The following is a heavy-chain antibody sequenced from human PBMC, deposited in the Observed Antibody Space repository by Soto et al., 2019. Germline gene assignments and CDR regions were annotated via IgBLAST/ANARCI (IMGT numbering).Heavy chain of an antibody. CDR3: ASGDIVVVPAAIHYYYYYGMDV. V-gene: IGHV1-69*01. Sequence: QVQLVQSGAEVKKPGSSVKVSCKASGGTFSSYAISWVRQAPGQGLEWMGGIIPIVGTANYAQKFQGRVTITADESTSTAYMELSSLRSEDTAVYYCASGDIVVVPAAIHYYYYYGMDVWGQGTTVTVSS. CDR1: GGTFSSYA. J-gene: IGHJ6*02. CDR2: IIPIVGTA. D-gene: IGHD2-2*02.